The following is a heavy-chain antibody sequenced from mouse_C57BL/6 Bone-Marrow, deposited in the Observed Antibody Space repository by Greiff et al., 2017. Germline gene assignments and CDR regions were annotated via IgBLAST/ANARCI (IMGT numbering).Heavy chain of an antibody. J-gene: IGHJ1*03. CDR1: GYTFTSYW. V-gene: IGHV1-52*01. CDR2: IDPSDSET. D-gene: IGHD1-1*02. CDR3: ARLGGYHWYFDV. Sequence: QVQLQQPGAELVRPGSSVKLSCKASGYTFTSYWMHWVKQRPIQGLEWIGNIDPSDSETHYNQKFKDKATLTVDKSSSTAYMQLSSLTSEDSAVYYCARLGGYHWYFDVWGTGTTVTVSS.